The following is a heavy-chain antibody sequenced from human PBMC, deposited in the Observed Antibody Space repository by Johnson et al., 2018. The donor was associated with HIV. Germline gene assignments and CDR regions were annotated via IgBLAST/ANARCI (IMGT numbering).Heavy chain of an antibody. V-gene: IGHV3-66*01. CDR2: IYSGGST. J-gene: IGHJ3*01. CDR1: GFTFSSYA. CDR3: ARGGRGVIID. D-gene: IGHD3-10*01. Sequence: VQLVESGGALVQPGGSLRLSCAASGFTFSSYAMNWVRQAPGKGLEWVSIIYSGGSTYYADSVKGRFTISRDSYKNTVYLQMNNLGAEDTAVYNCARGGRGVIIDWGQGTMVAVSS.